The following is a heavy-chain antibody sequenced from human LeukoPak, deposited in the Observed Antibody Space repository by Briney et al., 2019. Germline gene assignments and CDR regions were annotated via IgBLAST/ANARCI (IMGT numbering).Heavy chain of an antibody. CDR2: IYYSGST. CDR1: GGSISSSSYY. Sequence: SETLSLTCTVSGGSISSSSYYWGWIRQPPGKGLEWIGSIYYSGSTYYNPSLKSRVTISVDTSKNQFSLKLNSVTAADTAVYYCARGDYCSGGSCYDHAFDIWGQGTMVTVSS. V-gene: IGHV4-39*01. CDR3: ARGDYCSGGSCYDHAFDI. D-gene: IGHD2-15*01. J-gene: IGHJ3*02.